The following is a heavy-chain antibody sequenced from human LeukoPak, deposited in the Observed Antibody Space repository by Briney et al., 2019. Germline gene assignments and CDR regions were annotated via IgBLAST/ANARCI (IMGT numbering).Heavy chain of an antibody. V-gene: IGHV3-23*01. D-gene: IGHD3-22*01. J-gene: IGHJ4*02. CDR1: GFTFSSYA. CDR2: ISGSGGST. CDR3: AKDGGYYDSSGYYYSSYFDY. Sequence: GSLRLSCAASGFTFSSYAMSWVRQAPGKGLEWVSAISGSGGSTYYADSVKGRFTISRDNSKNTLYPQMNSLRAEDTAVYYCAKDGGYYDSSGYYYSSYFDYWGQGTLVTVSS.